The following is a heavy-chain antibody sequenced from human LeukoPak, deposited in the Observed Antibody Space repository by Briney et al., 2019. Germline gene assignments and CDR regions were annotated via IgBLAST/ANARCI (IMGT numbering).Heavy chain of an antibody. CDR3: ARSTSVWPPDLYRLDY. D-gene: IGHD1-14*01. J-gene: IGHJ4*02. CDR1: GYTFTGYY. Sequence: GASVKVSCKASGYTFTGYYMHWVRQAPGQGLEWMGRINPNSGGTNYAQKFQGRVTMTRDTSISTAYMELSRLRSDDTAVYYCARSTSVWPPDLYRLDYWGQGTLVTVSS. V-gene: IGHV1-2*06. CDR2: INPNSGGT.